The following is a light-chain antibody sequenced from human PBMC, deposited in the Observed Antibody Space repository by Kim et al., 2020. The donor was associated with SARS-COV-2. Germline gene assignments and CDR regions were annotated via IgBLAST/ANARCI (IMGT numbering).Light chain of an antibody. CDR3: TSYTVSSTWV. CDR2: DVT. CDR1: SSDIGGFRY. J-gene: IGLJ3*02. V-gene: IGLV2-14*03. Sequence: QSALTQPASVSGSPGQSITISCSGTSSDIGGFRYVSWYQQHPGKAPKLIIYDVTTRPSEISDRFSGSKSGNTASLTISGLQAEDEGDYYCTSYTVSSTWVFGGGTQLTVL.